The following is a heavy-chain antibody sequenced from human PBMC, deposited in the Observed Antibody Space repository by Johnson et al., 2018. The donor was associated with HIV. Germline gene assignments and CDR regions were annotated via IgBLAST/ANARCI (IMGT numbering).Heavy chain of an antibody. D-gene: IGHD1-26*01. Sequence: VQLVESGGGLIQPGGSLRLSCAASGFTVSDNYMTWVRQAPGKGLEWVSVIYSGGRTYYADFVQGRFTISRDNSKNTVYLLMNSLETEETAVYYCTTDPHKGGSFDALDIWGQGTMVTVSS. CDR2: IYSGGRT. J-gene: IGHJ3*02. V-gene: IGHV3-53*01. CDR3: TTDPHKGGSFDALDI. CDR1: GFTVSDNY.